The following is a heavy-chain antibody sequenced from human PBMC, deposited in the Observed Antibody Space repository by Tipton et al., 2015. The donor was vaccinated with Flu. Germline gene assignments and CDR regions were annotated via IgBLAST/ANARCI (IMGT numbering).Heavy chain of an antibody. Sequence: GLVKPSETLSLTCTVSGGSISSSSYYWGWIRQPPGKGLEWIGSIYYSGCTYYNPSLKSRVTISVDTSKNQFSLKLSSVTAADTAVYYCAREHQGVISGGEEYWGQGTLVTVSS. CDR1: GGSISSSSYY. D-gene: IGHD3-10*01. J-gene: IGHJ4*02. V-gene: IGHV4-39*07. CDR2: IYYSGCT. CDR3: AREHQGVISGGEEY.